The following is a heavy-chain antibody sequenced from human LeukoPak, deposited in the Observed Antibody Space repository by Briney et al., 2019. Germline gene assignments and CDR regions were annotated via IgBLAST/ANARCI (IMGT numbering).Heavy chain of an antibody. V-gene: IGHV1-24*01. CDR2: FDPEDGET. D-gene: IGHD1-26*01. CDR3: ATPATRIDSGSYFFSWDFDY. CDR1: GYTLTELS. Sequence: ASVKVSCKVSGYTLTELSMHWVRQAPGKALEWMGGFDPEDGETIYAQKFQGRVTMTEDTSTDTAYMELSSLRSEDTAVYYCATPATRIDSGSYFFSWDFDYWGQGTLVTVSS. J-gene: IGHJ4*02.